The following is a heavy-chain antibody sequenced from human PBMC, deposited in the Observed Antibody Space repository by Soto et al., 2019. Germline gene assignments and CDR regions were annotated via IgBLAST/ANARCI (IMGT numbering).Heavy chain of an antibody. J-gene: IGHJ4*02. CDR3: ARDVQLQSFDY. V-gene: IGHV3-74*01. CDR1: GFIFSQYS. D-gene: IGHD5-18*01. CDR2: INNDGSST. Sequence: GGSLRLSCAASGFIFSQYSMNWVRQAPGKGLVWVSRINNDGSSTSYADSVKGRFTASRDNAKNTLYLQMNSLRAEDTAVYYCARDVQLQSFDYWGQGTLVTVSS.